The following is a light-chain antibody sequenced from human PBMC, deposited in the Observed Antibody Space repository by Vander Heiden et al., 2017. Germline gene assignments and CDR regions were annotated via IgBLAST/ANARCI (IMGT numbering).Light chain of an antibody. CDR3: QQYENLPLST. Sequence: DIQMTQSPSSLSASVGDRVTITCQASQDISNYLNWYQQKPGKAPKLLIYDASNLETGVPSRFSGSGYGTDFTFTISSRHPEDIAPYYCQQYENLPLSTFGQGTKLEIK. CDR2: DAS. CDR1: QDISNY. J-gene: IGKJ2*01. V-gene: IGKV1-33*01.